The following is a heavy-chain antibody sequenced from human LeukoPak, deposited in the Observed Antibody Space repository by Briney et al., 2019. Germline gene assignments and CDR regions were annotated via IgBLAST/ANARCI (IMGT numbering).Heavy chain of an antibody. CDR3: ARTGSTVTMLYPFDH. CDR1: GGXIRSYY. J-gene: IGHJ4*02. V-gene: IGHV4-59*01. CDR2: IHYSGST. Sequence: SETLSLTCTVYGGXIRSYYCSWIRQPPGKGLEWIGYIHYSGSTNYNPSFKSRVSISVDTSKNQFSLKLSSVTAADTAVYYCARTGSTVTMLYPFDHWGQGILVTVSS. D-gene: IGHD4-17*01.